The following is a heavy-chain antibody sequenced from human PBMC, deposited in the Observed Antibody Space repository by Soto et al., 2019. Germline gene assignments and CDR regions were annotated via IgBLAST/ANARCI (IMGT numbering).Heavy chain of an antibody. V-gene: IGHV4-39*01. CDR3: ARHGDWHYYDSRGYYLPAFHYWPHPT. CDR1: GGSISSSSYY. CDR2: IYYSVST. D-gene: IGHD3-22*01. J-gene: IGHJ3*01. Sequence: SETLSLTCTVSGGSISSSSYYWGWIRQPPGKGLEWIGSIYYSVSTYYNPSLKSRVTISVDTSKNQFSLKLSSVTAADTAVYYCARHGDWHYYDSRGYYLPAFHYWPHPTRGQ.